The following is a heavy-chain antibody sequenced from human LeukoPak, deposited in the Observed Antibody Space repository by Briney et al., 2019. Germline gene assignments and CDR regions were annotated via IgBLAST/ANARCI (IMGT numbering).Heavy chain of an antibody. Sequence: ASVKVSCKASGYIFTNYGISWVRQAPGQGLEWMGWIRVYNGNTEYAQKLQGRVTMTTDTSTNTAYMELRSLRSDDTAVYYCATGGYYYDSSGLAYDIWGQGTMVTVSS. J-gene: IGHJ3*02. D-gene: IGHD3-22*01. CDR1: GYIFTNYG. V-gene: IGHV1-18*01. CDR3: ATGGYYYDSSGLAYDI. CDR2: IRVYNGNT.